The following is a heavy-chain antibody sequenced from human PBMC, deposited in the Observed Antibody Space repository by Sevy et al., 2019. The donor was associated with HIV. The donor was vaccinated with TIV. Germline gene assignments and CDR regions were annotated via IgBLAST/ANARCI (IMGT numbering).Heavy chain of an antibody. CDR1: GFTFSSYV. V-gene: IGHV3-23*01. D-gene: IGHD4-17*01. CDR3: SKSGSGLTSVVTKYYFDS. Sequence: GGSLRLSCAASGFTFSSYVMSWVRQAPGKGLEWVSSISTSSGTTPYADSVKGRFTISRVNSKNTLYLQMNSLRAEDTAVYYCSKSGSGLTSVVTKYYFDSWGQGILVTVSS. CDR2: ISTSSGTT. J-gene: IGHJ4*02.